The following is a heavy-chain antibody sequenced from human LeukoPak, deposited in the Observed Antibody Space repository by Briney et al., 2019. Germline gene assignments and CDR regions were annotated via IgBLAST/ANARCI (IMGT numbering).Heavy chain of an antibody. V-gene: IGHV1-18*01. CDR3: ARERSGWPPDY. CDR2: ISAYNGNT. D-gene: IGHD6-19*01. J-gene: IGHJ4*02. Sequence: ASVKVSCRASGYTFTSFGISWVRQAPGQGHEWMGWISAYNGNTDYAQKFPGRVTMTKDTSPSTDYMELRNLRSDDTAVYDCARERSGWPPDYWGQGTLVTVSS. CDR1: GYTFTSFG.